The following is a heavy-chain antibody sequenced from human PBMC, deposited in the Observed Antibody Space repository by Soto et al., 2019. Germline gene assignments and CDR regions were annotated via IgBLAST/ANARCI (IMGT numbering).Heavy chain of an antibody. CDR2: ISGSGGNT. D-gene: IGHD4-17*01. CDR3: ANGRGYDYGSDLDY. V-gene: IGHV3-23*01. CDR1: GFTFSSYT. Sequence: GGSLRLSCAASGFTFSSYTMSWVRQAPGKGLEWVSAISGSGGNTYYADSVKGRFTISRYNSKTTLYLQMNSLRAEDTAAYYCANGRGYDYGSDLDYWGQGTLVTVSS. J-gene: IGHJ4*02.